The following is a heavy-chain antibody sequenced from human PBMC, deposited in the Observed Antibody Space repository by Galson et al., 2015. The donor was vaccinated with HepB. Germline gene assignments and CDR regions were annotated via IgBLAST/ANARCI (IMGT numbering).Heavy chain of an antibody. V-gene: IGHV1-69*13. J-gene: IGHJ3*02. CDR3: AGREMATIWGIHAFDI. CDR1: GGTFNTYS. CDR2: ILPIFDTA. Sequence: SVKVSCKASGGTFNTYSFTWVRQAPGQGLEWMGGILPIFDTAKFAQKFQDRVKITADESTSTAYMELSSLRSEDTAVYFCAGREMATIWGIHAFDIWGQGTMVTVSS. D-gene: IGHD5-24*01.